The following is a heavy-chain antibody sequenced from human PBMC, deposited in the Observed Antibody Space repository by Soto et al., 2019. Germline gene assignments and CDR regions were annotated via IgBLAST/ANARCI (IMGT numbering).Heavy chain of an antibody. CDR2: IYSSGSP. CDR3: AREYYYDSSGIGFDP. D-gene: IGHD3-22*01. CDR1: GGSTSGHY. V-gene: IGHV4-59*11. J-gene: IGHJ5*02. Sequence: SETLSLTCTVSGGSTSGHYWGWIRQPPGKGLEWIGYIYSSGSPHHNPSLKSRVIISEDRSKNQIYLKLNSVTAADTAVYYCAREYYYDSSGIGFDPWGPGTLVTVSS.